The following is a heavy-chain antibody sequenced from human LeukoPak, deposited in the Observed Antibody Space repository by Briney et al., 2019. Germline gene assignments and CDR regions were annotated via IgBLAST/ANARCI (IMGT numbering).Heavy chain of an antibody. J-gene: IGHJ4*02. CDR2: IYYSGST. D-gene: IGHD2-15*01. CDR3: AREIGDCSGGSCYSGSH. CDR1: GGSISSYY. Sequence: SETLSLTFTVSGGSISSYYWSWIRQPPGKGLEWIGYIYYSGSTNYNPSLKSRVTISVDTSKNQFSLKLSSVTAADTAVYYCAREIGDCSGGSCYSGSHWGQGTLVTVSS. V-gene: IGHV4-59*12.